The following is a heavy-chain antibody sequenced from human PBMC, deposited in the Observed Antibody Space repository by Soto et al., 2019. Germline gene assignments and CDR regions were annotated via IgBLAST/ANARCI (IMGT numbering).Heavy chain of an antibody. V-gene: IGHV3-15*01. D-gene: IGHD3-10*01. CDR1: GFTFSNAW. CDR2: IKSKTDGGTT. J-gene: IGHJ6*03. CDR3: TTGDPLWFGELLSGGYYYYYMDV. Sequence: GGSLRLSCAASGFTFSNAWMSWVRQAPGKGLEWVGRIKSKTDGGTTDYAAPVKGRFTISRDDSKNTLYLQMNSLKTEDTAVYYCTTGDPLWFGELLSGGYYYYYMDVWGKGTTVTVSS.